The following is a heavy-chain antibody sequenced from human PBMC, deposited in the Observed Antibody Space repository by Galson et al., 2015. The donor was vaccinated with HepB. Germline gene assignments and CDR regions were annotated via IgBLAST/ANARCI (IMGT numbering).Heavy chain of an antibody. J-gene: IGHJ4*02. CDR3: ARDHDYGGNFDY. CDR1: GYTFTSYG. CDR2: ISAYNGNT. D-gene: IGHD4-23*01. V-gene: IGHV1-18*01. Sequence: SVKVSCKASGYTFTSYGISWVRQAPGQGLEWMGWISAYNGNTNYAQKLQGRVTMTTDTSTSTAYMELRSPRSDDTAVYYCARDHDYGGNFDYWGQGTLVTVSS.